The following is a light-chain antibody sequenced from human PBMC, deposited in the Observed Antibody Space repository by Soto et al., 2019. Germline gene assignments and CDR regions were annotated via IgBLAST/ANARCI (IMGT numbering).Light chain of an antibody. CDR2: EDN. CDR1: SGSIASNS. Sequence: NFMLTQPHSVSESPGKTVTISCTRSSGSIASNSVQWYQQRPGSSPTTVIYEDNQRPSGVPDRFSGSIDSSSNSASLTISGLKTEDEADYYCQSYDSSPSWVFGGGTKLTVL. CDR3: QSYDSSPSWV. J-gene: IGLJ3*02. V-gene: IGLV6-57*01.